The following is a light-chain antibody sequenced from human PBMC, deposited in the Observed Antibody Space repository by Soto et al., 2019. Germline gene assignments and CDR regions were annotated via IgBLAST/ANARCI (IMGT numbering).Light chain of an antibody. CDR1: QSLLQSNGYNY. J-gene: IGKJ1*01. V-gene: IGKV2-28*01. CDR2: FGS. CDR3: MQSQQSPPT. Sequence: DLVMTQSPLSLPVTPGEPASISCSSSQSLLQSNGYNYLDWYLQKPGQSPQLLIYFGSYRASGVPDRFSGSGSGTDFTLKLRRVEAEDVGVYYCMQSQQSPPTFGQGTKVEI.